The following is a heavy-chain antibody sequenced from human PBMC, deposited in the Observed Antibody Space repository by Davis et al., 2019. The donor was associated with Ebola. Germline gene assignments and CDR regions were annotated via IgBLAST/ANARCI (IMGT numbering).Heavy chain of an antibody. CDR2: IGTAGDT. V-gene: IGHV3-13*01. CDR3: ARGDTYYDFWSGYYRYNWFDP. D-gene: IGHD3-3*01. Sequence: PGGSLRLSCAASGFTFSSYDMHWVRQATGKGLEWVSAIGTAGDTYYPGSVKGRFTISRENAKNSLYLQMNSLRAEDTAVYYCARGDTYYDFWSGYYRYNWFDPWGQGTLVTVSS. CDR1: GFTFSSYD. J-gene: IGHJ5*02.